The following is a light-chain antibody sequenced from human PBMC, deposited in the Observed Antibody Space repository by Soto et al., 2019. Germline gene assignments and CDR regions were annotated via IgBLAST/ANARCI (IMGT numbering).Light chain of an antibody. CDR2: DAS. V-gene: IGKV3-11*01. Sequence: DIVLTQSPPTLSLSPGERATLSCRASQGVSNYLGWYQQKPGQAPRLLLYDASNRATGIPARFSGSGAGTDFTLTISMLEPEDFAVYYCQQRSDGPFTFGPGTTVGVK. J-gene: IGKJ3*01. CDR1: QGVSNY. CDR3: QQRSDGPFT.